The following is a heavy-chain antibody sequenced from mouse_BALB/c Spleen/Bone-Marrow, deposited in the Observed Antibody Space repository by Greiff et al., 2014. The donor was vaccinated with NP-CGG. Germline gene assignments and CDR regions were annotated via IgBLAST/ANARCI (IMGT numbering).Heavy chain of an antibody. D-gene: IGHD2-1*01. CDR1: GFNIKDSY. Sequence: EVQLQESGAELVKPGASVKLSCTASGFNIKDSYLHWVKQRPEQGLDWIGRIDPAKGNTNYDPKFQGKATITADTSSNTAYPQLSSLTSEDTAVYFCAGNYPFAYWGQGTLVTVSA. J-gene: IGHJ3*01. V-gene: IGHV14-3*02. CDR2: IDPAKGNT. CDR3: AGNYPFAY.